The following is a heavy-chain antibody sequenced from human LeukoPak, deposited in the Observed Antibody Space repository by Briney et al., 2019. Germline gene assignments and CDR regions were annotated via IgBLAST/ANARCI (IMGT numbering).Heavy chain of an antibody. V-gene: IGHV3-48*04. J-gene: IGHJ4*02. CDR2: ISSSGSTI. Sequence: GGSLRLSCAASGFTFSSYAMSWVRQAPGKGLEWVSYISSSGSTIYYADSVKGRFTISRDNAKNSLYLQMNSLRAEDTAVYYCARNYGSGGGTFDYWGQGTLVTVSS. D-gene: IGHD3-10*01. CDR1: GFTFSSYA. CDR3: ARNYGSGGGTFDY.